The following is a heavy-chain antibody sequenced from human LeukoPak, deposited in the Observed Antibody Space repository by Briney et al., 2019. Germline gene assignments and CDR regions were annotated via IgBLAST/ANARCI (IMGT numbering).Heavy chain of an antibody. D-gene: IGHD3-22*01. V-gene: IGHV1-69*04. J-gene: IGHJ6*02. CDR1: GGTFSSYA. CDR3: ARGAEVSRLYGMDV. Sequence: AASVKVSCKASGGTFSSYAISWVRQAPGQGLEWMGRIIPIFGIANYAQKFQGRVTITADKSTSTAYMELSSLRSEDTAVYYCARGAEVSRLYGMDVWGQGTTVTASS. CDR2: IIPIFGIA.